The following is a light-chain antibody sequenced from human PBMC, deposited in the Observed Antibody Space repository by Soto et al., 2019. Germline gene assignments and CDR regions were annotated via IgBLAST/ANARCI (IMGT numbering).Light chain of an antibody. CDR1: SSNIGNNA. CDR3: AAWDDSLNGPL. CDR2: FDD. Sequence: QSVLTQPPSVSAAPRQRVTISCSGSSSNIGNNAVNWYQHVPGKAPKLLIHFDDRVPSGTPDRFSGSKSGTSASLVISGLQSEDEADYYCAAWDDSLNGPLFGGGTKVTVL. V-gene: IGLV1-36*01. J-gene: IGLJ3*02.